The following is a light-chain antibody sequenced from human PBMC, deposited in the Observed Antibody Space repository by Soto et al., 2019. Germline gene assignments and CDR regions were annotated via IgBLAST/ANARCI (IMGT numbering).Light chain of an antibody. CDR1: QGISNY. CDR3: QKYNRAPFT. J-gene: IGKJ3*01. Sequence: DIPMTQSPSSLSASVGDRVAITCRASQGISNYLAWYQQKPGKVPKLLIYAASTSQSGVPSRFSGSGSGTDFTLTISSLQPEDVATYYCQKYNRAPFTFGPGTKVDIK. CDR2: AAS. V-gene: IGKV1-27*01.